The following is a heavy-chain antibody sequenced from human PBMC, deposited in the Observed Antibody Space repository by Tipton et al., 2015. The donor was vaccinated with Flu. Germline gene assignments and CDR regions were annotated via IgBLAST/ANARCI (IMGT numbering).Heavy chain of an antibody. CDR2: MYSSGTT. J-gene: IGHJ4*02. V-gene: IGHV4-4*07. D-gene: IGHD2-15*01. Sequence: LRLSCTVSGGSISSFYWSWIRQPAGKGLEWIGRMYSSGTTKYNPSLKSRVTMSVDTTKNQFSLKLSSVTAADTAVYYCARGGGSPSYWGQGTLVTVSS. CDR1: GGSISSFY. CDR3: ARGGGSPSY.